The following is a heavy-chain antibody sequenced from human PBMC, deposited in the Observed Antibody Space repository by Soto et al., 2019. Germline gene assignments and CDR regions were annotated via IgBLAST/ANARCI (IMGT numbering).Heavy chain of an antibody. Sequence: QVQLVQSGAEVKMPGSSVKVSCKASGGTFSSFSISWVRQAPGQGLEWMGSIIPIFRSPNYPKNFQGRVTITADESTSTAYMELSSLRSEDTAMYFCARASSSGWMMPYYFDFWGQGTLVTVSS. J-gene: IGHJ4*02. CDR3: ARASSSGWMMPYYFDF. CDR2: IIPIFRSP. D-gene: IGHD6-19*01. CDR1: GGTFSSFS. V-gene: IGHV1-69*18.